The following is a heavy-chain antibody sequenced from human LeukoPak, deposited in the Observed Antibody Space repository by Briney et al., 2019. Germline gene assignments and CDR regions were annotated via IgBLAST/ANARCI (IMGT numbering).Heavy chain of an antibody. D-gene: IGHD2-15*01. CDR2: ISYDGSNK. CDR1: GFTFSSYG. CDR3: AKERGYCSGGSCYDSLHY. Sequence: GGSLRLSCAASGFTFSSYGMHWVGQAPGKGLEWVAVISYDGSNKYYADSAKRRFTISRDNSKNTLYLQMNSLRAEETAVYYCAKERGYCSGGSCYDSLHYWGQGTLVTVSS. J-gene: IGHJ4*02. V-gene: IGHV3-30*18.